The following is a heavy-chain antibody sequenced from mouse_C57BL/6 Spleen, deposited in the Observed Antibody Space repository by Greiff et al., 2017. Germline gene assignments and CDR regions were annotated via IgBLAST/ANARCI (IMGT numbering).Heavy chain of an antibody. D-gene: IGHD1-1*01. CDR1: GYAFSSSW. Sequence: VQLQQSGPELVKPGASVKISCKASGYAFSSSWMNWVKQRPGKGLEWIGRIYPGDGDTNYNGKFKGKAKLTAYKSSSTAYMQLSSLTSEDSAVYFCARVGDYYYGSSYVDWGQGTTLTVSS. CDR3: ARVGDYYYGSSYVD. J-gene: IGHJ2*01. CDR2: IYPGDGDT. V-gene: IGHV1-82*01.